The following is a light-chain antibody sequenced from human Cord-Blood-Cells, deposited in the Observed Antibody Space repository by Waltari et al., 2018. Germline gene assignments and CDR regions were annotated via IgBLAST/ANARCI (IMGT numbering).Light chain of an antibody. CDR2: EVS. CDR3: CSYAGSSTYV. Sequence: QSALTQPASVSGSPGQSITISCTGTSSDVGSYNLVPCYQHNPGKAPKLMIYEVSKRPSGVSNRFSGSKSGNTASLTISGLQAEDEADYYCCSYAGSSTYVFGTGTKVTVL. V-gene: IGLV2-23*02. J-gene: IGLJ1*01. CDR1: SSDVGSYNL.